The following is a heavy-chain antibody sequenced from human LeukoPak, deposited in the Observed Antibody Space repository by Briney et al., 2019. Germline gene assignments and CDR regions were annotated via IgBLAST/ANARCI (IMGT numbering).Heavy chain of an antibody. CDR3: ARRYYDSSGYIFDY. V-gene: IGHV4-39*01. D-gene: IGHD3-22*01. J-gene: IGHJ4*02. Sequence: SETLSLTCTVSGGSISSSSYYWGWIRQPPGKGLEWIGSIYYSGSTYYNPSLKSRVTISVDTSKNRFSLKLSSVTAADTAVYYCARRYYDSSGYIFDYWGQGTLVTVSS. CDR2: IYYSGST. CDR1: GGSISSSSYY.